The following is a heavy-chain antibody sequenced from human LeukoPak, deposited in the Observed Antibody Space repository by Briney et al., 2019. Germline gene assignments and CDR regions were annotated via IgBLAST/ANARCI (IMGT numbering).Heavy chain of an antibody. CDR3: ARTPFDSGSRGSDAFDI. V-gene: IGHV4-4*02. CDR1: GGSISSSNW. Sequence: PSGTLYLTCAVSGGSISSSNWWSWVRQPPGKGLEWIGEIYHSGSTNYNPSLKSRVTISVDKSKNQFSLKLSSVTAADTAVYYCARTPFDSGSRGSDAFDIWGQGTMVTVSS. CDR2: IYHSGST. J-gene: IGHJ3*02. D-gene: IGHD1-26*01.